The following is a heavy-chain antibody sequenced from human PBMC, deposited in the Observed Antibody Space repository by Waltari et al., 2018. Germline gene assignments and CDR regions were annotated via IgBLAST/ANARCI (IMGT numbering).Heavy chain of an antibody. J-gene: IGHJ4*02. Sequence: EVQVLESGGGLVQPGGSLSLSCAASGFTFSTYAMGWVRQAPGKGLGWLAAIKDAGGWTSHADSVRGRFTISRDNSKNILYLQMNDLRVEDTAIYYCAKYANPSSYLDYWGQGTLVTVSS. D-gene: IGHD6-6*01. V-gene: IGHV3-23*01. CDR2: IKDAGGWT. CDR1: GFTFSTYA. CDR3: AKYANPSSYLDY.